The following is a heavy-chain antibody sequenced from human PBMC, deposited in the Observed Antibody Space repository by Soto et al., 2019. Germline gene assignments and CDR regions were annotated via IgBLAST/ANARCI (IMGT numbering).Heavy chain of an antibody. D-gene: IGHD6-6*01. Sequence: EVQLLESGGGLVQPGGSLRLSCAASGFTFNSYAMSCVRQSPGKRLEWVSAISGSGGSTYYADSVKGRFTISRDNSKNTLYLKMNSLRAEDTAVYYCAKYIRTPSSSSSLDYWGQGTLVTVSS. J-gene: IGHJ4*02. CDR2: ISGSGGST. CDR1: GFTFNSYA. CDR3: AKYIRTPSSSSSLDY. V-gene: IGHV3-23*01.